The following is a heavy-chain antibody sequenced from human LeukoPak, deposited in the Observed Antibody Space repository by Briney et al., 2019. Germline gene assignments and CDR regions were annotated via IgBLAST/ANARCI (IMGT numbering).Heavy chain of an antibody. V-gene: IGHV4-59*01. CDR2: IYYSGST. CDR1: GGSISSYY. D-gene: IGHD2-2*01. J-gene: IGHJ6*04. Sequence: PSETLSLTCTDPGGSISSYYWCWIRRPPGKGLEWIGYIYYSGSTNYNPSLKSRVTISVDTSKNQFSLKLSSVTAADTAVYYCARVGPGYCSSTSCSTHQYYYYGMDVWGKGTTVTVSS. CDR3: ARVGPGYCSSTSCSTHQYYYYGMDV.